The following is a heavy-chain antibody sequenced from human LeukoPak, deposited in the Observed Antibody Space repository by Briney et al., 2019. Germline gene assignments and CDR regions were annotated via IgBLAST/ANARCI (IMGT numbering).Heavy chain of an antibody. V-gene: IGHV4-30-2*01. D-gene: IGHD3-9*01. CDR1: GGSISSGDYY. Sequence: ASETLSLTCTVSGGSISSGDYYWSWIRQPPGKGLEWIGHIYHSGSTYYNPSLKSRVTISVDTSKNQFSLKLSSVTAADTAVYYYARDFKGHYDNDKGFDPWGQGTLVTVSS. CDR2: IYHSGST. CDR3: ARDFKGHYDNDKGFDP. J-gene: IGHJ5*02.